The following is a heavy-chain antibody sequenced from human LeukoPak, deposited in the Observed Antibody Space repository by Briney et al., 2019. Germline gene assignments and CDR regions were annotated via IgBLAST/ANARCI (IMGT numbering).Heavy chain of an antibody. Sequence: GGSLRLSCAASGFTFSSYEMNWVRQAPGKGLEWVSYVSSSGSTIYYADSVKGRFTISRDNAKNTLYLQMNSLRAEDTAVYYCAKPKPNSSPAYFDYWGQGTLVTVSS. CDR1: GFTFSSYE. J-gene: IGHJ4*02. V-gene: IGHV3-48*03. CDR3: AKPKPNSSPAYFDY. D-gene: IGHD6-13*01. CDR2: VSSSGSTI.